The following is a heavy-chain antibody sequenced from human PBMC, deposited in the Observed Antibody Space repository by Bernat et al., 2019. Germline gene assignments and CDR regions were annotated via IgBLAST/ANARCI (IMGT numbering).Heavy chain of an antibody. J-gene: IGHJ4*02. D-gene: IGHD2-15*01. CDR2: IWYDGSNK. Sequence: VQLLESGGDLVQPGGSLRLSCAASGFTFSSYAMSWVRQAPGKGLEWVAVIWYDGSNKYYADSVKGRFTISRDNAKNSLYLQMNSLRVEDTAVYYCTRGRCSGGSCYADYWGQGTLVTVSS. V-gene: IGHV3-33*08. CDR1: GFTFSSYA. CDR3: TRGRCSGGSCYADY.